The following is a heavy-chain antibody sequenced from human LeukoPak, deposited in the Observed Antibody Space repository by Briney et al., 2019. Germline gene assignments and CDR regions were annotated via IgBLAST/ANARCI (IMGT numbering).Heavy chain of an antibody. V-gene: IGHV3-64D*06. J-gene: IGHJ4*02. CDR2: ISSNGGST. D-gene: IGHD6-13*01. CDR1: RFTLSSYA. CDR3: VKGSLAAAGAFDY. Sequence: QPGGSLRLSCSASRFTLSSYAMHWVRQAPGKGLEYVSAISSNGGSTYYADSAKGRFTISRDNSKNTLYLQMSSLRAEDTAVYYCVKGSLAAAGAFDYWGQGTLVTVSS.